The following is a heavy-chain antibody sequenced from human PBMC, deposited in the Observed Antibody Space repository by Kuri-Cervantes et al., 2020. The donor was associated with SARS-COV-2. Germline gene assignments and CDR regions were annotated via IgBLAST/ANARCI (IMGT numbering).Heavy chain of an antibody. J-gene: IGHJ6*02. V-gene: IGHV1-18*04. CDR1: GYTFTSYG. CDR3: ARDLYYYDSSGPEGYYYGMDV. CDR2: ISAYNGNT. Sequence: ASVKVSCKASGYTFTSYGISWVRQAPGQGLEWMGWISAYNGNTNYAQKLQGRVTMTTDTSTSTAYIELRSLRSDDTAVYYCARDLYYYDSSGPEGYYYGMDVWGQGTTVTVSS. D-gene: IGHD3-22*01.